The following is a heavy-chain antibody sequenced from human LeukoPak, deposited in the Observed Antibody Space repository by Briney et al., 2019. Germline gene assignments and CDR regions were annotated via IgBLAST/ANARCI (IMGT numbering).Heavy chain of an antibody. CDR2: INPSGGST. CDR3: AREDFWSGYQYYFDY. Sequence: ASVKVSCKASGYTFTCYYMHWVRQAPGQGLEWMGIINPSGGSTSYAQKFQGRVTMTRDTSTSTVYMELSSLRSEDTAVYYRAREDFWSGYQYYFDYWGQGTLVTVSS. J-gene: IGHJ4*02. V-gene: IGHV1-46*01. D-gene: IGHD3-3*01. CDR1: GYTFTCYY.